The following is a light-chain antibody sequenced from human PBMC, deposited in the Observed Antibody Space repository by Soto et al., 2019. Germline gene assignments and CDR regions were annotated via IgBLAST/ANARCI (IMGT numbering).Light chain of an antibody. CDR1: QSVSSY. CDR3: QQRSNWPLT. V-gene: IGKV3-11*01. J-gene: IGKJ4*01. CDR2: DAS. Sequence: EIVLTQSPATLSLSPGERATLSCRASQSVSSYLAWYQQKPGQAPRLLIYDASNRATGLPARFSGSGSGTDFTLTINSLETEAFAVYYCQQRSNWPLTFGGGTKVEIK.